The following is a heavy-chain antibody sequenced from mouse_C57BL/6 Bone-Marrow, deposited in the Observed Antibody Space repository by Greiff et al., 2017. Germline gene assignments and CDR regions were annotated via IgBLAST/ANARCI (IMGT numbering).Heavy chain of an antibody. CDR3: ARHYSNYLYAMDY. CDR2: IYPGSGST. V-gene: IGHV1-55*01. D-gene: IGHD2-5*01. Sequence: QVQLQQPGAELVKPGASVQMSCKASGYTFTSYWITWVKQRPGQGLEWIGDIYPGSGSTNYNEKFKSKATLTVETSSSTAYMQLSSLTSEDSAVYYCARHYSNYLYAMDYWGQGTSVTVSS. CDR1: GYTFTSYW. J-gene: IGHJ4*01.